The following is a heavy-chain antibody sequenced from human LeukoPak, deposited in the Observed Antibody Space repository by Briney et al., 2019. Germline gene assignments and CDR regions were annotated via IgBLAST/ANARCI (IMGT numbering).Heavy chain of an antibody. CDR2: IYYSGST. J-gene: IGHJ5*02. CDR3: ARYRVVVPAKGWFDP. D-gene: IGHD2-2*01. Sequence: PSETLSLTCTVSGVSISSGGYYWSWLRQHPGKGLEWIGYIYYSGSTYYNPSLKSRVTISVDTSKNQFSLKLSSVTAADTAVYYCARYRVVVPAKGWFDPWGQGTLVTVSS. CDR1: GVSISSGGYY. V-gene: IGHV4-31*03.